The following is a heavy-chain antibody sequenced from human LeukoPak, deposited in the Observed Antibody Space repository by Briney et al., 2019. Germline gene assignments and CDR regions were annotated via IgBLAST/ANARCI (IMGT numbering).Heavy chain of an antibody. Sequence: SETLSLTCAVYGGSFSGYYWSWIRQPPGKGLEWIGEINHSGSTNYNPSLKSRVTISVDTSKNQFSLKLSSVTAADTAVYYCARGRLRLGELSEYWGQGTLVTVSS. D-gene: IGHD3-16*02. V-gene: IGHV4-34*01. CDR3: ARGRLRLGELSEY. J-gene: IGHJ4*02. CDR2: INHSGST. CDR1: GGSFSGYY.